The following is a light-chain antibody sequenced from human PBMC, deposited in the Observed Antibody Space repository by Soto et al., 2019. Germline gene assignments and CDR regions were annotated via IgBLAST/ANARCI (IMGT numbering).Light chain of an antibody. V-gene: IGLV2-11*01. CDR1: SNY. CDR2: DVS. J-gene: IGLJ1*01. CDR3: CSFAGSYTSYV. Sequence: SALTQPRSVSGSPGRSVTISCSGTSNYVSWYQQHPGKAPKLMIYDVSKRPSGVPDRFSGSRSGNTASLTITGLQAEDEADYYCCSFAGSYTSYVFGSGTKVTVL.